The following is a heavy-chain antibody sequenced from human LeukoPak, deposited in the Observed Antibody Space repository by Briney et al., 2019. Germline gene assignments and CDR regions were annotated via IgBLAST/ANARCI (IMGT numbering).Heavy chain of an antibody. CDR3: AREFSTNWFDP. CDR1: GASISSYY. Sequence: SETLSLTCTVSGASISSYYWSWIRQPAGKGLEWIGRIYATGSTNYNPSPESRVTMSVDTSKNHLSLKVTSVTAADTAVYYCAREFSTNWFDPWGQGTLVTVSS. J-gene: IGHJ5*02. CDR2: IYATGST. V-gene: IGHV4-4*07.